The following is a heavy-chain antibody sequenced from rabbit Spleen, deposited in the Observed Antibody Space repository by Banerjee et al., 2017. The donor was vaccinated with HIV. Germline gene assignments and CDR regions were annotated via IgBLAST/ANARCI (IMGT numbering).Heavy chain of an antibody. V-gene: IGHV1S47*01. D-gene: IGHD4-1*01. Sequence: QEQLTETGGDLVQPGGSLTLSCKASGFDFTNYYISWVRQAPGKGLEWIGIIYSAKGITDYASWVNGRFTISSDNAQSTVDLKMTSLTAVDTATYFCARAIVPWLGLTRLDLWGQGTLVTVS. CDR3: ARAIVPWLGLTRLDL. CDR1: GFDFTNYY. J-gene: IGHJ3*01. CDR2: IYSAKGIT.